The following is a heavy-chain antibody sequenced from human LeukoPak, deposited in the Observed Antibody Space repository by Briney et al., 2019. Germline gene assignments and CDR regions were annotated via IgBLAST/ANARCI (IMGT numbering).Heavy chain of an antibody. CDR1: GGTFSSYA. Sequence: ASVKVSCKASGGTFSSYAISWVRQAPGQGLEWMGGIIPIFGTANYAQKFQGRVTITADESTSTAYMELSSLRSEDTAVYYCASYASRYSSSWYTTPSDYWGQGTLVTVSS. J-gene: IGHJ4*02. D-gene: IGHD6-13*01. CDR2: IIPIFGTA. V-gene: IGHV1-69*13. CDR3: ASYASRYSSSWYTTPSDY.